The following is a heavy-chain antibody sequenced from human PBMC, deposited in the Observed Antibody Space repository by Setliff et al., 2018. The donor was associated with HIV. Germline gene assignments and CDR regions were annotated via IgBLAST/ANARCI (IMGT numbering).Heavy chain of an antibody. V-gene: IGHV4-39*01. CDR1: GGSIRTGAYY. D-gene: IGHD1-26*01. CDR2: INHTGNT. CDR3: ARGKGGLVGPAEFDY. J-gene: IGHJ4*02. Sequence: SETLSLTCTVSGGSIRTGAYYWGWIRQPPGKGLEWIGEINHTGNTQYNPSLKSRVTMSEETSKNQFSLKLKSVTAADTAIYFCARGKGGLVGPAEFDYWGPGTLVTVSS.